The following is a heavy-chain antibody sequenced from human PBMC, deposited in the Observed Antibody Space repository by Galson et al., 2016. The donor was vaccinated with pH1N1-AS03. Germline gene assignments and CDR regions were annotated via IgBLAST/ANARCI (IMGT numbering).Heavy chain of an antibody. V-gene: IGHV1-2*04. J-gene: IGHJ6*02. CDR2: INTDSGVT. CDR3: ARDPRGPCTSATCPTTYYFGMDV. Sequence: CKASGYIFTGFYVHWVRQAPGQGLEWMGWINTDSGVTNYAQKFEAWVTMTRDTSVSTAYMELNGLKSDDTAVYYCARDPRGPCTSATCPTTYYFGMDVWGQGTTVIVSS. D-gene: IGHD2-2*01. CDR1: GYIFTGFY.